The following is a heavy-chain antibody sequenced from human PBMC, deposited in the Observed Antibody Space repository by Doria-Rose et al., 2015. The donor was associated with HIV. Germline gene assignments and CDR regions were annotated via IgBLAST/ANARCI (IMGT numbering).Heavy chain of an antibody. D-gene: IGHD3-10*01. CDR2: ISWDSGAK. CDR3: AKAPIIGPKYYLYMDV. CDR1: GFSFESFA. J-gene: IGHJ6*03. Sequence: VQLVQSGGGLVQPGRSLSFSWVGPGFSFESFAMHWVRLAPGTGLEWAAGISWDSGAKGNADSVEGRFTISRDNAKKSVYLEMRSLRPEDTAFYYCAKAPIIGPKYYLYMDVWGKGTSVTVSS. V-gene: IGHV3-9*01.